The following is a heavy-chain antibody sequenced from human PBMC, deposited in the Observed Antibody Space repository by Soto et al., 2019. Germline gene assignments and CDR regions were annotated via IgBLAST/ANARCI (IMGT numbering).Heavy chain of an antibody. CDR2: IYYSGST. V-gene: IGHV4-59*01. CDR3: ARAGRKYYFDY. CDR1: GGSISRYY. Sequence: SETLSLTCTVSGGSISRYYWSWIRQPPGKGLEWLGYIYYSGSTNYNPSLKSRVSISVDTSKNQFSLKLSSVTAADTAVYYCARAGRKYYFDYWGQGTLVTVSS. J-gene: IGHJ4*02.